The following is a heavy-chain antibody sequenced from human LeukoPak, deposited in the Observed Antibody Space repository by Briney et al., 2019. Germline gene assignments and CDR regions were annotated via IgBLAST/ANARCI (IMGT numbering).Heavy chain of an antibody. J-gene: IGHJ5*02. CDR1: GFIFSSYW. D-gene: IGHD3-16*01. Sequence: GGSLRLSCATSGFIFSSYWIHWVRQAPGKGLVCVSRINPDGTSTIYADSVKGRFTISRDNAKKSLYLQMNSLRAEDTAVYFCARDMIILQSWGQGTLVTVSS. CDR3: ARDMIILQS. V-gene: IGHV3-74*01. CDR2: INPDGTST.